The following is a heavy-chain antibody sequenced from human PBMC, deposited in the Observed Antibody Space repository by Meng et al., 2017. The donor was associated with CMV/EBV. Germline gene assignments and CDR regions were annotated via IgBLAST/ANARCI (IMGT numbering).Heavy chain of an antibody. J-gene: IGHJ6*02. V-gene: IGHV3-74*01. Sequence: GESLKISCAASGFTFSSYWMHWVRQAPGKGLVWVSRINSDGSSTSYVDSVKGRFTISRDNAKNTLYLQMNSLRAEDTAVYYCAGGVRDSSSLGYGMDVWGQGTTVTVSS. D-gene: IGHD6-13*01. CDR2: INSDGSST. CDR3: AGGVRDSSSLGYGMDV. CDR1: GFTFSSYW.